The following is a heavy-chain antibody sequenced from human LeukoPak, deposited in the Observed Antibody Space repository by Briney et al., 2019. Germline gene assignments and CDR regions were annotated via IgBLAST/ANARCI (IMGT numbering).Heavy chain of an antibody. CDR3: ARTRGPTATHPDF. Sequence: PGGSLRLSCAASGFTFSYYAMTWVRQAPGKGPEWVSGIYGRGGITYYADSVKGRSTISRDDSKNTLYLHMNSLRAEDSALYYCARTRGPTATHPDFWGQGTLVTVSS. J-gene: IGHJ4*02. CDR2: IYGRGGIT. V-gene: IGHV3-23*01. D-gene: IGHD1-14*01. CDR1: GFTFSYYA.